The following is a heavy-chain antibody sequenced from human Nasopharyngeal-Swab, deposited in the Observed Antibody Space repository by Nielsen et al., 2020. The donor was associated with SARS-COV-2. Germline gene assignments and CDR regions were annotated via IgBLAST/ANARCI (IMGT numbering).Heavy chain of an antibody. J-gene: IGHJ5*01. D-gene: IGHD7-27*01. Sequence: GGSLRLSCAASGFTFSSYWTHWVPQAPGKGLVGVSLINSDGSTKSYADSVKGRFTISRDNPKNTRYLQMNSLRAEDTSVYYCASDLGYNWFDSWGQRTLVTVSS. CDR3: ASDLGYNWFDS. CDR2: INSDGSTK. CDR1: GFTFSSYW. V-gene: IGHV3-74*01.